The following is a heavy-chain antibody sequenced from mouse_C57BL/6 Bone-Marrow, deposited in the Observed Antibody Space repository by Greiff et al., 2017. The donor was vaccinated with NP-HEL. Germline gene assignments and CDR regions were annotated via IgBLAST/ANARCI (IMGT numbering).Heavy chain of an antibody. CDR2: IDPEDGDT. V-gene: IGHV14-1*01. Sequence: VQLQQSGAELVRPGASVKLSCTASGFNIKDYYMHWVKQRPEQGLEWIGRIDPEDGDTEYAPKFQGKATMTADTSSNTAYLQLSSLTSEDTAVYYSTTTLYSVYVLCAYWGAETLVTVSA. CDR3: TTTLYSVYVLCAY. CDR1: GFNIKDYY. J-gene: IGHJ3*01. D-gene: IGHD2-14*01.